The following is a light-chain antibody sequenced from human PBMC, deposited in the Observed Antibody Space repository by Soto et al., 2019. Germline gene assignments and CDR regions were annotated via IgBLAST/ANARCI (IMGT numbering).Light chain of an antibody. Sequence: PGESATLSCRATRSVSSYLAWYQQKPGQAPRLLIYGASSRATGIPDRFSGTGSGTDFTLTISSLQPEDIATYYCQQYDNLPRTFGPGTKVDIK. J-gene: IGKJ3*01. CDR1: RSVSSY. CDR3: QQYDNLPRT. CDR2: GAS. V-gene: IGKV3D-15*01.